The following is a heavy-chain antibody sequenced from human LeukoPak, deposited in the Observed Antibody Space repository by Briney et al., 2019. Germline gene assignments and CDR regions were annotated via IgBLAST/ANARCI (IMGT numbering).Heavy chain of an antibody. CDR2: IYHSGST. CDR1: GGSISSGGYS. V-gene: IGHV4-30-2*01. Sequence: SETLSLTCAVSGGSISSGGYSWSWIRQPPGKGLEWIGYIYHSGSTYYNPSLKSRATISVDRSKNQFSLKLSSVTAADTAVYYCARRSGGSPFDYWGQGTLVTVSS. J-gene: IGHJ4*02. CDR3: ARRSGGSPFDY. D-gene: IGHD1-26*01.